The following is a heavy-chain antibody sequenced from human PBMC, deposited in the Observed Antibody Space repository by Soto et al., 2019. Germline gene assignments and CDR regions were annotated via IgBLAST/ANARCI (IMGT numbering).Heavy chain of an antibody. D-gene: IGHD4-4*01. J-gene: IGHJ6*02. CDR1: GFTFSSRA. CDR3: ASVTLAHNYGMDV. V-gene: IGHV3-23*01. Sequence: PGGSLRLSCAASGFTFSSRAMNWVRRAPGKGLGWVSGSSGSGGRTSYGASVRGRFTSSGDSSENRLYLQIDSVRADDTAVYFCASVTLAHNYGMDVWRQGTTVTASS. CDR2: SSGSGGRT.